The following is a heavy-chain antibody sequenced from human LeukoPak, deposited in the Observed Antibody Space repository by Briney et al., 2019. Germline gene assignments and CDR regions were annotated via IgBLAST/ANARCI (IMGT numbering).Heavy chain of an antibody. CDR3: ARDSGWGNYRSVDYFDY. Sequence: ASVKVSCKASGYAFIGYYIHWVRQAPGQGLEWLGSIFPNTGGTRYAQKFQGRVTMTRDTSISTASMELRRLKSDDSAVYYCARDSGWGNYRSVDYFDYWGQGTLVTVSS. J-gene: IGHJ4*02. CDR2: IFPNTGGT. V-gene: IGHV1-2*02. CDR1: GYAFIGYY. D-gene: IGHD3-16*02.